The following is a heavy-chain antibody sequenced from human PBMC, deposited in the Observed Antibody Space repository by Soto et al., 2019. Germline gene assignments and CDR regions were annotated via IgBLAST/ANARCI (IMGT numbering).Heavy chain of an antibody. D-gene: IGHD2-21*02. CDR1: GYTFTGYY. Sequence: ASVKVSCKASGYTFTGYYMHWLRQAPGQGLEWMGWINPNSGGTNYAQKFQGRVTMTRDTSISTAYMELSRLRSDDTAVYYCARARGVVTAIMDVWGQGTTVTVSS. CDR3: ARARGVVTAIMDV. CDR2: INPNSGGT. V-gene: IGHV1-2*02. J-gene: IGHJ6*02.